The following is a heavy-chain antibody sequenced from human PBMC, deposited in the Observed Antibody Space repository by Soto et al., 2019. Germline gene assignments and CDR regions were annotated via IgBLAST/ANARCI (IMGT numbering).Heavy chain of an antibody. J-gene: IGHJ3*01. CDR3: VRVLSTTSPFDV. Sequence: GGSLRLSCAASGFTFSNYDMHWVRQPTGGGLEWVSAINVAGGTFYPGAVKGRFTIFRDNARNSLYLQMNSLRADDTAVYCCVRVLSTTSPFDVWGQGTMVNVSS. V-gene: IGHV3-13*04. D-gene: IGHD1-1*01. CDR1: GFTFSNYD. CDR2: INVAGGT.